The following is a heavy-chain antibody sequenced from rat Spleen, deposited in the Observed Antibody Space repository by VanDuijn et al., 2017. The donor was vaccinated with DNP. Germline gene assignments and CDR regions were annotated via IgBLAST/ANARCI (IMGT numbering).Heavy chain of an antibody. D-gene: IGHD1-4*01. V-gene: IGHV5-31*01. CDR1: GFTFSYYW. J-gene: IGHJ4*01. CDR3: AKDPRDNMDA. Sequence: EVQLMESGGDLVQPGKSLKLSCVASGFTFSYYWMTWVRQVPGKGLEWLASITSNGGATYYRDSVKGRFTVSRDNAQSTLYLHLTSLRSEDTATYYCAKDPRDNMDAWGQGTSVTVSS. CDR2: ITSNGGAT.